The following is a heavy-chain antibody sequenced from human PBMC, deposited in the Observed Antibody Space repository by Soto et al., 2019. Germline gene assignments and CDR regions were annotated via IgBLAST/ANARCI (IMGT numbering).Heavy chain of an antibody. V-gene: IGHV4-39*01. Sequence: SETLSLTCTVSGGSISSSGYYWGWIRQSPGKGLEWVGTIFYSGTTYYNPSLESRITITQDTSNNQFSLKLTSVTAADTAVYYCARHYYDSSGYPAPYYHGMDVWGQGTTVTVSS. J-gene: IGHJ6*02. CDR1: GGSISSSGYY. CDR2: IFYSGTT. D-gene: IGHD3-22*01. CDR3: ARHYYDSSGYPAPYYHGMDV.